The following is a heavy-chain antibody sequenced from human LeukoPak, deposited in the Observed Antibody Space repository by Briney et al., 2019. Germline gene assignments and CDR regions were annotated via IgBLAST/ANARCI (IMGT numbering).Heavy chain of an antibody. CDR3: ARPDDYGGKPAAFDI. CDR1: GYTFITYW. J-gene: IGHJ3*02. V-gene: IGHV5-51*01. CDR2: IYPGDSNT. D-gene: IGHD4-23*01. Sequence: GESLKISCKGSGYTFITYWIGWVRQMPGKGLEWMGIIYPGDSNTRYSSSFQGQVTVSADKSISTAYLEWRSLKASDTAMYYCARPDDYGGKPAAFDIWGQGTMVTVSS.